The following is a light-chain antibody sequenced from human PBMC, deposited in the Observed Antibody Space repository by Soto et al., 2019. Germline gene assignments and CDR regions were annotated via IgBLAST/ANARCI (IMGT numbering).Light chain of an antibody. CDR2: EVS. CDR3: SSYAGSNNLV. J-gene: IGLJ3*02. V-gene: IGLV2-8*01. Sequence: QSVLTQPPSASVSPGQSVTISCTGTSSDVGGYNYVSWYQHHPGKAPKLMIYEVSKRPSGVPDRFYGSKSGNTASLTVSGLQAEDEADYYCSSYAGSNNLVFGGGTQLTVL. CDR1: SSDVGGYNY.